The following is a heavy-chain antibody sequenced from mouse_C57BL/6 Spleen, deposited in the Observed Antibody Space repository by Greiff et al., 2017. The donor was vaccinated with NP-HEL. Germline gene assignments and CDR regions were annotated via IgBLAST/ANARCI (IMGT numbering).Heavy chain of an antibody. CDR1: GFTFSDYG. CDR2: ISSGSSTI. CDR3: ARTLYYYGSSFDY. J-gene: IGHJ2*01. D-gene: IGHD1-1*01. V-gene: IGHV5-17*01. Sequence: EVHLVESGGGLVKPGGSLKLSCAASGFTFSDYGMHWVRQAPEKGLEWVAYISSGSSTIYYADTVKGRSTFSRDNAKNTLFLQMTSLRSEDTAMYYCARTLYYYGSSFDYWGQGTTLTVSS.